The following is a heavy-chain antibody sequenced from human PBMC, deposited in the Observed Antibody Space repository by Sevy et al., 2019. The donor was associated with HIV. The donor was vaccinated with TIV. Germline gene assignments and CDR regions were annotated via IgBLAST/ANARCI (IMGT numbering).Heavy chain of an antibody. CDR2: INQAGSDK. CDR3: AGGGFLSRY. J-gene: IGHJ4*02. Sequence: GGSLRLSCAASGFTFSDSWMTWVRQGPGKGLEWVANINQAGSDKYYVHSGRGRFTISRDNAKNSLYLQMESPGVEDTALYYCAGGGFLSRYWGQGSLVTVSS. CDR1: GFTFSDSW. V-gene: IGHV3-7*01.